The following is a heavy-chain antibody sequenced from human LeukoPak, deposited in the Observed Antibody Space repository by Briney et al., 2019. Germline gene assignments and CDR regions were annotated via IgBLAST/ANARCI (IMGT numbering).Heavy chain of an antibody. V-gene: IGHV1-18*01. CDR2: ISAYNGNT. Sequence: ASVKVSCKASGYTFTSYGISWVRQAPGQGLEWMGWISAYNGNTNYAQKLQGRVTMTTDTSTSTAYMELRSLRSDDTVVYYCARGGASSSSVLGQDYWGQGTLVTVSS. J-gene: IGHJ4*02. CDR3: ARGGASSSSVLGQDY. D-gene: IGHD6-6*01. CDR1: GYTFTSYG.